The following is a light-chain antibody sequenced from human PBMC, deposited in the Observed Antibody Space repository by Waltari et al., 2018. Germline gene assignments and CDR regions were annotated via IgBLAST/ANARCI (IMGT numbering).Light chain of an antibody. Sequence: EIQLTQSPAALSASVGDRVTLTCRASQSVSNFLAWYQQKPGQVPRLLIYGATTRETGIPDRFSGSGSGTDFSLTISRLEPEDFAAYYCQQYDRLPGTFGQGTKVEIK. CDR3: QQYDRLPGT. J-gene: IGKJ1*01. CDR1: QSVSNF. CDR2: GAT. V-gene: IGKV3-20*01.